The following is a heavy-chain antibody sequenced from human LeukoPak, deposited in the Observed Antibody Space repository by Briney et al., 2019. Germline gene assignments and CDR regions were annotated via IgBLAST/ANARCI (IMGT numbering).Heavy chain of an antibody. Sequence: ASVKVSCKASGYTFTSYYMHWVRQAPGQGLEWMGIINPSGGSTSYAQKFQGRATMTRDTSTSTVYMELSSLRSEDTAVYYCAYSGAANWFDPWGQGTLVTVSS. D-gene: IGHD2-21*01. CDR3: AYSGAANWFDP. CDR1: GYTFTSYY. J-gene: IGHJ5*02. CDR2: INPSGGST. V-gene: IGHV1-46*01.